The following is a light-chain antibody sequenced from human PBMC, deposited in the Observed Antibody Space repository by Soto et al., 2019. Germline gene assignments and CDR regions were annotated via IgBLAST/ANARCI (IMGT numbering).Light chain of an antibody. J-gene: IGKJ5*01. CDR3: QQSLTMPIT. Sequence: DIQMTQSPAPLSVSVGDRVTITCRASQSINNYLNWYLQRPGQAPKLLIRSASTLQRGVPSRFSGSGSRTEFTLTIADLQPDDFGTYYCQQSLTMPITFGHGTRLEIK. CDR2: SAS. V-gene: IGKV1-39*01. CDR1: QSINNY.